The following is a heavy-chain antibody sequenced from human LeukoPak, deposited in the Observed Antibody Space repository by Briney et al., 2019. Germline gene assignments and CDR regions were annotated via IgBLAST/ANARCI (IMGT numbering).Heavy chain of an antibody. V-gene: IGHV4-39*07. J-gene: IGHJ4*02. Sequence: SETLSLTCTVSGGSISSSSYYWGWIRQPPGKGLEWIGSIYYSGSTYYNPSLKSRVTISVDTSKNQFSLKLSSVTAADTAVYYCARDGGGFGELLYWGQGTLVTVSS. D-gene: IGHD3-10*01. CDR1: GGSISSSSYY. CDR3: ARDGGGFGELLY. CDR2: IYYSGST.